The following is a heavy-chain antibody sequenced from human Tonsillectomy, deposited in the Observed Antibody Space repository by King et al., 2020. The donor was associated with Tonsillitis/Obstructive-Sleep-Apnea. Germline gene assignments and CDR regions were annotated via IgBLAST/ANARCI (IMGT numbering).Heavy chain of an antibody. CDR1: GFTFDDYA. CDR3: AKDQRRSTIFGVVN. Sequence: DVQLVESGGGLIQPGRSLRLSCAASGFTFDDYAMHWVRQAPGKGLEWVSSICWNSGSIGYADSVKGRFTISRDNAKNSLYLQMNSRRAEDTALYYCAKDQRRSTIFGVVNWGKGTLVTVSS. V-gene: IGHV3-9*01. CDR2: ICWNSGSI. D-gene: IGHD3-3*01. J-gene: IGHJ4*02.